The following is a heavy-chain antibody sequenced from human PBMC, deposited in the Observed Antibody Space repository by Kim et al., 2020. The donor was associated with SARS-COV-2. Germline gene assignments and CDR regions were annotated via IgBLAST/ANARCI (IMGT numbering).Heavy chain of an antibody. CDR3: AVEMATYYYYYYGMDV. CDR2: ISSSGSTI. Sequence: GGSLRLSCAASGFTFSSYEMNWVRQAPGKGLEWVSYISSSGSTIYYADSVKGRFTISRDNATNSLYLQMNSLRAGDTAVYYCAVEMATYYYYYYGMDVWGQGTTVTVSS. D-gene: IGHD5-12*01. CDR1: GFTFSSYE. V-gene: IGHV3-48*03. J-gene: IGHJ6*02.